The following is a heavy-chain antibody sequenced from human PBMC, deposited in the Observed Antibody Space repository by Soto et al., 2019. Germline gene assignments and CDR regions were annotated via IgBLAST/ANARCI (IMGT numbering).Heavy chain of an antibody. J-gene: IGHJ6*02. D-gene: IGHD6-13*01. CDR3: TRDAQQLANYGMDV. CDR1: GFSFSSHG. V-gene: IGHV3-33*01. CDR2: LWAGGNFA. Sequence: QVQLVESGGNVVQPGRSLRLSCAASGFSFSSHGMHWVRQAPGKGLEWVAHLWAGGNFAYYAYSVKGRFTISSDQSKNTXXXXXXXLGSEDTAVYYCTRDAQQLANYGMDVWGQGTTVTVSS.